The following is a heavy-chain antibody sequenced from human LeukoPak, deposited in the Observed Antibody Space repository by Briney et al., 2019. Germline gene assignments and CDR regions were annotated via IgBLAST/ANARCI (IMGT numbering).Heavy chain of an antibody. J-gene: IGHJ5*02. CDR2: IYYSGST. CDR3: ARGMVRGAAMVAEGWFDP. Sequence: PSETLSLTCTVSGGSVISYYWSWIRQPPGKGLEWIGYIYYSGSTNYNPSLKSRVTISVDTSKNQFSLKLSSVTAADTAVYYCARGMVRGAAMVAEGWFDPWGQGTLVTVSS. V-gene: IGHV4-59*02. D-gene: IGHD5-18*01. CDR1: GGSVISYY.